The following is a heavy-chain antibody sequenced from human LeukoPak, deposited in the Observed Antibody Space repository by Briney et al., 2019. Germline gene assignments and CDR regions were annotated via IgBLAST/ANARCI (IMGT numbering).Heavy chain of an antibody. Sequence: GGSLRLSCAASGFSFSNYAMNWVRQAPGKGLEWVSGISGSSGIINYAAPVKGRFTISRDNSRNTLYLQMNSLRADDTAVYYCAKRLGDPRAFDYWGQGTLVTVSS. J-gene: IGHJ4*02. CDR1: GFSFSNYA. CDR2: ISGSSGII. V-gene: IGHV3-23*01. CDR3: AKRLGDPRAFDY. D-gene: IGHD2-21*02.